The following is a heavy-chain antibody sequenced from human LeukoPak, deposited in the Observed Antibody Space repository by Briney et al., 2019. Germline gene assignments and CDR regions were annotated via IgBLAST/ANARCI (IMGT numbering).Heavy chain of an antibody. V-gene: IGHV3-7*01. J-gene: IGHJ5*02. D-gene: IGHD3-10*01. CDR1: GFSFSDAW. CDR3: ARDSSRERWFGELSWFDP. Sequence: GGSLRLSCAASGFSFSDAWMSWVRQIPGKGLEGVANIKQDGSEKYYVDSVKGRFTISRDNAKNSLYLQMNSRRAEDTAVYYCARDSSRERWFGELSWFDPWGQGTLVTVSS. CDR2: IKQDGSEK.